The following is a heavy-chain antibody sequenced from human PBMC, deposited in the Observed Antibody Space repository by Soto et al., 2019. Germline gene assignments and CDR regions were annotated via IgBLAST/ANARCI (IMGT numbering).Heavy chain of an antibody. CDR1: GGSISSYY. J-gene: IGHJ6*02. D-gene: IGHD3-10*01. CDR3: ARSLPGELLSSYYYYGMDV. Sequence: SETLSLTCTVSGGSISSYYWSWIRQPPGKGLEWIGYIYYSGSTNYNPSLKSRVTISVDTSKNQFSLKLSSVTAADTAVYYCARSLPGELLSSYYYYGMDVWGQGTTVTVSS. V-gene: IGHV4-59*01. CDR2: IYYSGST.